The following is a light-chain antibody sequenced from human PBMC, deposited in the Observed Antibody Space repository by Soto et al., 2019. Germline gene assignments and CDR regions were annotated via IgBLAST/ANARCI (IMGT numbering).Light chain of an antibody. Sequence: QSALTQPASVSGSPGQSITISCTGTNSDVGGYKYVSLYQHQPGKAPKLMFYGVDNRPSGVSNRFSASKSGNTASLTISGLQAEDEAEYYCVSYTSTTTLVFGGGTQLTVL. CDR1: NSDVGGYKY. CDR3: VSYTSTTTLV. CDR2: GVD. V-gene: IGLV2-14*03. J-gene: IGLJ2*01.